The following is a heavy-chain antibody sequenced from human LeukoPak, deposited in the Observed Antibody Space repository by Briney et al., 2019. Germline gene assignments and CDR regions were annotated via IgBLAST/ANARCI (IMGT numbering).Heavy chain of an antibody. CDR2: IYPGDSDT. D-gene: IGHD2-2*01. CDR1: GYSFTSYW. J-gene: IGHJ5*02. Sequence: GESLKISCKGSGYSFTSYWIGWVRQMPGKGLEWMGIIYPGDSDTRYSPSFQGQVTISADKSISTAYLQWSSLKVSDTAMYYCARQGCSSTSCYLGWFDPWGQGTLVTVSS. V-gene: IGHV5-51*01. CDR3: ARQGCSSTSCYLGWFDP.